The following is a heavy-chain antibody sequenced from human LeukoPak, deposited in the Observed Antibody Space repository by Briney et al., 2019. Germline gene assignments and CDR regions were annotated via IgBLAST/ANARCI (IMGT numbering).Heavy chain of an antibody. D-gene: IGHD2-2*02. Sequence: GGSLRLSCAASGFTFSSYAMSWVRQAPGKGLEWVSAISGSGGSTYYADSVKGRFTISRDNSTNTLYLQMNSLRAEDTAVYYCAKDHGVAVPAAITSLFDYWGQGTLVTVSS. CDR1: GFTFSSYA. V-gene: IGHV3-23*01. CDR2: ISGSGGST. CDR3: AKDHGVAVPAAITSLFDY. J-gene: IGHJ4*02.